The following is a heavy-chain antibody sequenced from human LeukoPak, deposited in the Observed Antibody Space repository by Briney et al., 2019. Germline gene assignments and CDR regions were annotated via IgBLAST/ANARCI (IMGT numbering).Heavy chain of an antibody. CDR1: GGSISSYY. CDR3: ARSVGYCSSASCYVNWFDP. V-gene: IGHV4-4*07. J-gene: IGHJ5*02. Sequence: SETLSLTCTVSGGSISSYYWSWIRQPAGKGLEWIGRIYASGGTNYNPSLKSRLTISVDKSKNQFSLRLSSVTAADTAVYYCARSVGYCSSASCYVNWFDPWGQGTLVTVSS. D-gene: IGHD2-2*01. CDR2: IYASGGT.